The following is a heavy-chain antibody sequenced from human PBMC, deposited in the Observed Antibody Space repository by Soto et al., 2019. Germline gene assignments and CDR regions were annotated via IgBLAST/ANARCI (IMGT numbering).Heavy chain of an antibody. CDR1: GFTFSSYA. J-gene: IGHJ6*03. CDR3: AKVEPHYLADWFTLPPGYYYYYYMDV. D-gene: IGHD3-9*01. Sequence: GSLRLSCAASGFTFSSYAMSWVRQAPGKGLEWVSAISGSGGSTYYADSVKGRFTISRDNSKNTLYLQMNSLRAEDTAVYYCAKVEPHYLADWFTLPPGYYYYYYMDVWGKGTTVTVSS. V-gene: IGHV3-23*01. CDR2: ISGSGGST.